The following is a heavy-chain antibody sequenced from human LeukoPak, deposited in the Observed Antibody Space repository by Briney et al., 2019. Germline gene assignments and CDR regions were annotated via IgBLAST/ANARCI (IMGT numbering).Heavy chain of an antibody. D-gene: IGHD6-13*01. J-gene: IGHJ4*02. Sequence: ASVKVSCKASGYTFTSYGISWVRQAPGQGLEWMGWIQPYSGNTNYAQKLQGRVTMTTDTSTSTAYMDLRSLRSDDTAVYYCARDGSRSWYTSWGQGTLVTVSS. CDR2: IQPYSGNT. V-gene: IGHV1-18*04. CDR3: ARDGSRSWYTS. CDR1: GYTFTSYG.